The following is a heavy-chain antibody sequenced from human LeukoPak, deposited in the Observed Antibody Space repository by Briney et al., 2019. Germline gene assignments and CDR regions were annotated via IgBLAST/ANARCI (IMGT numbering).Heavy chain of an antibody. CDR1: GFTFSSYA. CDR3: AKGDEWLQGPYFDY. D-gene: IGHD5-12*01. Sequence: GGSLRLSCAASGFTFSSYAMNWVRQAPRKGLEWVSAISGSGGSTYYADSVKGRFTISRDNSKNTLYLQMNSLRAEDTAVYYCAKGDEWLQGPYFDYWGQGTLVTVSS. J-gene: IGHJ4*02. CDR2: ISGSGGST. V-gene: IGHV3-23*01.